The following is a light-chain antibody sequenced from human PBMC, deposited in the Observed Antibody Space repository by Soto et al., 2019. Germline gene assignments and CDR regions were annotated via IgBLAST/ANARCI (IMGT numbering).Light chain of an antibody. V-gene: IGLV2-23*02. CDR2: EVS. J-gene: IGLJ2*01. Sequence: QSVLTQPASVSGSPGQSITISCTGTSSDVGSYNLVSWYQQYPGKAPKFIIYEVSKRPSGVSNRFSGSKSGNTASLTISGLQAEDEADYYCCSYAGRTTPVVFGGGTKLTVL. CDR3: CSYAGRTTPVV. CDR1: SSDVGSYNL.